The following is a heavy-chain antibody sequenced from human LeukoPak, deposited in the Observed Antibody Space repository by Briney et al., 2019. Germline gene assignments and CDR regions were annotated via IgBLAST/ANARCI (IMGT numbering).Heavy chain of an antibody. CDR2: INTHNGDT. V-gene: IGHV1-2*02. J-gene: IGHJ4*02. CDR1: GYTLIGYY. D-gene: IGHD2-15*01. CDR3: ATVRDIVVGGGPYYFDY. Sequence: ASVKVSCKASGYTLIGYYLHWVRQAPGQGLEWMGWINTHNGDTNYAQKFQGRVTMTRDTSITTAYMELSRLKSDDTAVYYCATVRDIVVGGGPYYFDYWGQGTLVTVSS.